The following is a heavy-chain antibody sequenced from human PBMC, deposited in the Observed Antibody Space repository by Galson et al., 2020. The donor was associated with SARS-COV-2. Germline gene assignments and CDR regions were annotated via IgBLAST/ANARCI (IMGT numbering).Heavy chain of an antibody. CDR3: ARGAERSSGLFCHLDN. CDR2: IDYSGST. Sequence: ETSESLSLTCTLSGGSISSGCYDWSWIRQHPGKGREGIGYIDYSGSTYCNPSLKRRLTISVDTSKNQCSLELTSVTAAATALYYCARGAERSSGLFCHLDNWGQRTLVTVSS. CDR1: GGSISSGCYD. D-gene: IGHD3-22*01. V-gene: IGHV4-31*03. J-gene: IGHJ4*02.